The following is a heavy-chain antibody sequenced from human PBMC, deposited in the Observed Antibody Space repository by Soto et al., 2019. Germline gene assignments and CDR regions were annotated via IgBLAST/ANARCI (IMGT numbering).Heavy chain of an antibody. J-gene: IGHJ4*02. CDR2: IDPYDGKT. D-gene: IGHD3-22*01. V-gene: IGHV1-24*01. CDR3: ARDRLRGYDSSGFYS. Sequence: ASVKVSCKVSGYTLTELSMHWVRQAPGKGLEWMGWIDPYDGKTNYAQKFEGRVTMTTATSTNTVFLELRSLKSDDTAIYYCARDRLRGYDSSGFYSWGQGTMVTVSS. CDR1: GYTLTELS.